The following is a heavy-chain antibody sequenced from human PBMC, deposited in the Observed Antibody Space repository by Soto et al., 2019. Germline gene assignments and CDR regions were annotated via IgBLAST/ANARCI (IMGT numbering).Heavy chain of an antibody. Sequence: VQLVESGGGLVQPGGSLRLSCAASGFTVSSNYMSWVRQAPGKGLEWVSVIYSGGSTYYADSVKGRFTISRDNSKNTLYLQMNSLRAEDTAVYYCARGITTYYYYYYMDVWGKGTTVTVSS. CDR3: ARGITTYYYYYYMDV. D-gene: IGHD3-10*01. CDR1: GFTVSSNY. V-gene: IGHV3-66*01. J-gene: IGHJ6*03. CDR2: IYSGGST.